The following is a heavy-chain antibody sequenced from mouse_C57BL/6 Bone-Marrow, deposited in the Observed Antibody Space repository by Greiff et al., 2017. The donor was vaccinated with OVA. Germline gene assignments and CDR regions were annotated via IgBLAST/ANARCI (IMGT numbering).Heavy chain of an antibody. CDR2: IYPGSGNT. CDR1: GYTFTDYY. V-gene: IGHV1-76*01. CDR3: ARRGTTTVVEDYAMDY. Sequence: VQVVESGAELVRPGASVKLSCKASGYTFTDYYINWVKQRPGQGLEWIARIYPGSGNTYYNEKFKGKATLTAEKSSSTAYMQLSSLTSEDSAVYFCARRGTTTVVEDYAMDYWGQGTSVTVSS. J-gene: IGHJ4*01. D-gene: IGHD1-1*01.